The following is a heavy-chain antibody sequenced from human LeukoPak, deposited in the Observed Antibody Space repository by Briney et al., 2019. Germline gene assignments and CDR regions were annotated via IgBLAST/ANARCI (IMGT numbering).Heavy chain of an antibody. CDR1: GFTFSSYS. CDR2: ISSSSRYI. Sequence: PGGSLRLSCAASGFTFSSYSMNWVRQAPGKGLEWVSSISSSSRYIHYPASVKGPFTISTDNANTSLYLQMNRLSAEDTAVYYCAKDGGGDGYGGPWDFDYWGQGTLVTVSS. CDR3: AKDGGGDGYGGPWDFDY. D-gene: IGHD5-24*01. J-gene: IGHJ4*02. V-gene: IGHV3-21*01.